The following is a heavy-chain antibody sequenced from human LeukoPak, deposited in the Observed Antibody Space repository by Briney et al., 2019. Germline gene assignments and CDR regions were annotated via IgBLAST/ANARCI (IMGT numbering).Heavy chain of an antibody. J-gene: IGHJ4*02. CDR1: GGSISSGDYY. V-gene: IGHV4-30-4*01. D-gene: IGHD3-10*01. Sequence: PSETLSLTCTVSGGSISSGDYYWSWIRQPPGKGLEWIGYIYYSGSTYYNPSLKSRVTISVDTSKNQFSLKLSSVTAADTAVYYCAGADYYGSGSYFLFDYWGQGTLVTVSS. CDR3: AGADYYGSGSYFLFDY. CDR2: IYYSGST.